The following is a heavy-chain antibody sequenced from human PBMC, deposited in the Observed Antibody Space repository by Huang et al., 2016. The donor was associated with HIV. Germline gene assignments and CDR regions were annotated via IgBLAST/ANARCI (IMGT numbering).Heavy chain of an antibody. D-gene: IGHD2-21*01. V-gene: IGHV4-34*02. CDR1: GGSFSNYY. Sequence: QVQLQQWGTGLLKPSETLSLKCAVYGGSFSNYYWSWIRQSPGKGPEWIGEINHRGKSTHNPSRRSLITMSIDTSKSQFYLNLTSVTTADTGVYYCARPKMIDGTPDSSWNYFDSWGQGTLVIVSS. CDR2: INHRGKS. J-gene: IGHJ4*02. CDR3: ARPKMIDGTPDSSWNYFDS.